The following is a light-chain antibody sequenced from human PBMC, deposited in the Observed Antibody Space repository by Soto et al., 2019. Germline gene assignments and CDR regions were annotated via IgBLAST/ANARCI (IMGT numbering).Light chain of an antibody. Sequence: QSALTQPASVSGSPGQSITISCTGTSSDIGHYDYVSWYQQHPGKAPKLMIYHVTYRPSGVANRYSGSKSGNSASLTISGLQADDESDYYCCSLTTSHTYVFGSGTKLTVL. CDR3: CSLTTSHTYV. V-gene: IGLV2-14*03. J-gene: IGLJ1*01. CDR2: HVT. CDR1: SSDIGHYDY.